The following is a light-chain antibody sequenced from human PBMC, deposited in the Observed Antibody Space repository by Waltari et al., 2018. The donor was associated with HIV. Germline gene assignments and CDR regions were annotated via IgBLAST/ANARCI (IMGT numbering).Light chain of an antibody. Sequence: QSALTQPASVSGSPGQSITISCTGTSSDSGGFKSVSWYQQSPGKAPKLIIYDVSYRPSGVSNRFSGSKSGNTASLTIPGLQAEDEADYYCGSSMTNVNMDVFGGGTKLTVL. J-gene: IGLJ2*01. CDR2: DVS. CDR1: SSDSGGFKS. V-gene: IGLV2-14*03. CDR3: GSSMTNVNMDV.